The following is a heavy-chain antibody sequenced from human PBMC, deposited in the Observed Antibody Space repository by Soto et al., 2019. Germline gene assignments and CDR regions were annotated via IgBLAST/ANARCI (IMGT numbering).Heavy chain of an antibody. CDR1: GGSISNYF. Sequence: QVQLLESGPGLVKPSETLALTCTVSGGSISNYFWSWIRQPPRKGLEWIGYIHSSGSTNYNPSLESRVTISVDTSKNQVSLKLNSVTAADTAVYYCAREQPGTTPNWFGPWGQGTLVTVSS. CDR3: AREQPGTTPNWFGP. CDR2: IHSSGST. J-gene: IGHJ5*02. V-gene: IGHV4-59*01. D-gene: IGHD1-7*01.